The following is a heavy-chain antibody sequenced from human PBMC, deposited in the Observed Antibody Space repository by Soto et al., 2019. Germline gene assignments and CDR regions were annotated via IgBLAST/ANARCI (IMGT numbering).Heavy chain of an antibody. D-gene: IGHD6-6*01. CDR2: INPNSGGT. CDR3: AREPYNSSDSYYYGMDV. J-gene: IGHJ6*02. CDR1: GYTFTGYY. V-gene: IGHV1-2*04. Sequence: ASVKVSCKASGYTFTGYYMHWVRQAPGQGLEWMGWINPNSGGTNYAQKFQGWVTMTRDTSISTAYMELSRLRSDDTAVYYCAREPYNSSDSYYYGMDVWAKGPRSPSP.